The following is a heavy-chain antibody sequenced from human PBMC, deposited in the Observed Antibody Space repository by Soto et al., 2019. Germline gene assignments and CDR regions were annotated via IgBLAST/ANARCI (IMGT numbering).Heavy chain of an antibody. D-gene: IGHD3-10*01. V-gene: IGHV3-7*03. CDR1: GFTFSSYW. CDR2: IKPDGSLT. CDR3: TRCNYENIVYYCGSGFDI. J-gene: IGHJ3*02. Sequence: EVQLVESGGGLAQPGGSLRLSCVTSGFTFSSYWMIWVRQAPGKGPEWVANIKPDGSLTYYVGSVKGRFTISRDNAKKSVYLQMNSLSAEDTAMYYCTRCNYENIVYYCGSGFDIWGQGTMVTVSS.